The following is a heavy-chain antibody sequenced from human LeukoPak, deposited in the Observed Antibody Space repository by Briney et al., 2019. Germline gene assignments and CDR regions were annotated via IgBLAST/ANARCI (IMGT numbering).Heavy chain of an antibody. Sequence: GGSLRLSCSASGFTFNSFSMTWVRQAPGKGLEWVANIKHDGSEKYYADSVRGRVTISRDSTKNSVYLQMNTLRAEDTAVYFCARHNYYHFDYWGQGTRVTASS. CDR2: IKHDGSEK. V-gene: IGHV3-7*01. D-gene: IGHD1-1*01. CDR1: GFTFNSFS. CDR3: ARHNYYHFDY. J-gene: IGHJ4*02.